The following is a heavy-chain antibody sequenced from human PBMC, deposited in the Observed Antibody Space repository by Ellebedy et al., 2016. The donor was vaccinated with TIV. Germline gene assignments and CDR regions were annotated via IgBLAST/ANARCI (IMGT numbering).Heavy chain of an antibody. CDR2: IKHIGGI. J-gene: IGHJ4*02. D-gene: IGHD3-9*01. CDR1: DVSFSGYQ. Sequence: SETLSLTXALYDVSFSGYQWSWVRQPPGKGLEWIGDIKHIGGINYNPSLQSRVTISIDRSKNQFSLKVTSLTAADTAVYYCVKGRAPSLMDYLTDYWGQGTLVTVSS. CDR3: VKGRAPSLMDYLTDY. V-gene: IGHV4-34*01.